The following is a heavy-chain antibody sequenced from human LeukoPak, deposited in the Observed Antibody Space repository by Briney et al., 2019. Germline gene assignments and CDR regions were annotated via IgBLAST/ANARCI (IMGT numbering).Heavy chain of an antibody. Sequence: TSETLSLTCAVYGGSFSGYYWSWIRQPPGKGLEWIGEINHSGSTNYNPSLKSRVTISVDTSKNQFSLKLSSVTAADTAVYYCARGVVVVPAAISLFDYYYYMDVWGKGTTVTISS. CDR3: ARGVVVVPAAISLFDYYYYMDV. V-gene: IGHV4-34*01. CDR2: INHSGST. CDR1: GGSFSGYY. D-gene: IGHD2-2*01. J-gene: IGHJ6*03.